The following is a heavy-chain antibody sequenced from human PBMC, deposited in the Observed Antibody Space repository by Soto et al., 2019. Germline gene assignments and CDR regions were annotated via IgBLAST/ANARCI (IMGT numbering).Heavy chain of an antibody. J-gene: IGHJ4*02. V-gene: IGHV4-39*07. CDR1: GGSISSSSYY. CDR2: IYYSGST. Sequence: LSLTCTVSGGSISSSSYYWGWIRQPPGKGLEWIGSIYYSGSTYYNLSLKSRVTISVDTSKNQFSLKLSSVTAADTAVYYCARSDGRYWGQGTLVTVSS. CDR3: ARSDGRY.